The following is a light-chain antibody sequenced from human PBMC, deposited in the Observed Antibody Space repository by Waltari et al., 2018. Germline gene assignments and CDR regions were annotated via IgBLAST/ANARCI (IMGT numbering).Light chain of an antibody. J-gene: IGKJ1*01. CDR2: EAS. V-gene: IGKV1-5*01. CDR3: QQYNSHSTWT. Sequence: DIQMTQSPSTLSASVGDRVTIPCRASQSVSSWLAWYQQKPGRAPKLLIYEASSLEGGVPSRFSGSGSGTEFTLTISSLQPDDFATYYCQQYNSHSTWTFGQGTKVEIK. CDR1: QSVSSW.